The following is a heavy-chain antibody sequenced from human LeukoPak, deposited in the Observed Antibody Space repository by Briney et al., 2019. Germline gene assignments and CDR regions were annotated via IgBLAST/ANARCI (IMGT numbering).Heavy chain of an antibody. CDR2: IYYSGST. J-gene: IGHJ5*02. Sequence: PSETLSLTCTVSGGSIGSYYWSWIRQPPGKGLEWIGYIYYSGSTHYNPSLKSRVTISVDTSKNQFSLKLSSVTAADTAVYYCARGGTYGDYRWFDPWGQGTLVTVSS. CDR1: GGSIGSYY. D-gene: IGHD4-17*01. V-gene: IGHV4-59*01. CDR3: ARGGTYGDYRWFDP.